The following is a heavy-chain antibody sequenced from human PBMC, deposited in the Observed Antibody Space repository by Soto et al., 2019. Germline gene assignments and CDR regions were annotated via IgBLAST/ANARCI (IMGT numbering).Heavy chain of an antibody. CDR3: ARDQGHVAY. Sequence: AAVKPSCKASGYTFTSYSIHWVRQAPGQGLEWIGWINTDNGDAKYPQKFQGRVTVTRDTSATTAYMEVSSLRSEDTAVYYCARDQGHVAYCGLGTLVIVSS. V-gene: IGHV1-3*04. CDR2: INTDNGDA. J-gene: IGHJ1*01. CDR1: GYTFTSYS.